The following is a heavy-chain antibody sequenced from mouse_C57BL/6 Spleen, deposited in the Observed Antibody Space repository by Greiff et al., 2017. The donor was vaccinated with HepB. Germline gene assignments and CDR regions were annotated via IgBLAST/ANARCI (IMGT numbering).Heavy chain of an antibody. V-gene: IGHV1-85*01. D-gene: IGHD2-1*01. CDR1: GYTFTSYD. J-gene: IGHJ1*03. CDR3: AKDGNYWYFDV. CDR2: IYPRYGST. Sequence: VQLQQSGPELVKPGASVKLSCKASGYTFTSYDINWVKQRPGQGLEWIGWIYPRYGSTKYNEKFKGKATLTVDTSSRTAYMELHSLTSEDSAVYFCAKDGNYWYFDVWGTGTTVTVSS.